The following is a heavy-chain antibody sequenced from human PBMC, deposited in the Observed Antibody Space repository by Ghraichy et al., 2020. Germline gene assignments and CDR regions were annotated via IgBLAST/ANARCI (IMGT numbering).Heavy chain of an antibody. V-gene: IGHV4-59*01. CDR3: AREGYLNAFDI. Sequence: SETLSLTCTVSGGSISSYYGSWIRQPPGKGLEWIGYIYYSGSTNYNPSLKSRVTISVDTSKNQFSLKLSSVTAADTAVYYCAREGYLNAFDIWGQGTMVTVSS. D-gene: IGHD2-15*01. CDR2: IYYSGST. CDR1: GGSISSYY. J-gene: IGHJ3*02.